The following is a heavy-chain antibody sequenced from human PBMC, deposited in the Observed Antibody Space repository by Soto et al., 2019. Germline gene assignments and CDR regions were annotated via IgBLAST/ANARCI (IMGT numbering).Heavy chain of an antibody. CDR1: GFTFTDYA. D-gene: IGHD1-1*01. CDR2: ISGRGINT. V-gene: IGHV3-23*01. J-gene: IGHJ4*02. CDR3: ASHISSTGTLALDY. Sequence: GGSLRLSCVASGFTFTDYAMSWVRQAPGKGLEWVSTISGRGINTHYADSVKGRFTISKDNSKNTLYLQMTSLRAEDTAVYYCASHISSTGTLALDYWGQGTLVTVS.